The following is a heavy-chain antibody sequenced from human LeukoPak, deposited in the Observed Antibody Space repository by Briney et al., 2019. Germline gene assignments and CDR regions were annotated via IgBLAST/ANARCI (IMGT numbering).Heavy chain of an antibody. Sequence: SETLSLTCTVSGGSIRSYYWSWIRQSPGKGLEWIGYSYYSGSTIYNPSLKSRVTISIDTSKNQLSMKVTSVTAADTAVYYCARVGRPWLPPDYWGQGTLVTVSS. CDR2: SYYSGST. J-gene: IGHJ4*02. D-gene: IGHD6-19*01. CDR3: ARVGRPWLPPDY. V-gene: IGHV4-59*01. CDR1: GGSIRSYY.